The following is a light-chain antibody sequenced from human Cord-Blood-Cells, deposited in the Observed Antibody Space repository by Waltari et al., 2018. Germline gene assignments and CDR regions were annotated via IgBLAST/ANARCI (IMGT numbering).Light chain of an antibody. V-gene: IGLV3-25*03. CDR1: ALPKQY. CDR3: QSADSSGTYWV. J-gene: IGLJ3*02. CDR2: KDR. Sequence: SYELTQPPSVSVSPGQTARITCSGDALPKQYANWYQQKPGQAPVLVIYKDRERPPGIPERFSGSSSGTTVTLTISGVQAEDEADYYCQSADSSGTYWVFGGGTKLTVL.